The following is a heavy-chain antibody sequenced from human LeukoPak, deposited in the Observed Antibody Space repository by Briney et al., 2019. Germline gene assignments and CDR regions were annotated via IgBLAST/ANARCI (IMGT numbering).Heavy chain of an antibody. CDR3: ARDYYYGDFHSSAKYAFDI. CDR2: VYYSGST. Sequence: PSETLSLTCSVSGGSISTTSYYWGWIRQPPGKGLEWIGSVYYSGSTYYNPSLKSRVTISVDTSKNQFSLKLRSVTAADTAVYFCARDYYYGDFHSSAKYAFDIWGQGTMITVSS. V-gene: IGHV4-39*07. CDR1: GGSISTTSYY. D-gene: IGHD4-17*01. J-gene: IGHJ3*02.